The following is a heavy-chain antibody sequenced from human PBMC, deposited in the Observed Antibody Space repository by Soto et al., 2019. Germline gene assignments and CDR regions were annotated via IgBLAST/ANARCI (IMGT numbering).Heavy chain of an antibody. CDR3: ARGGGRIFDY. D-gene: IGHD3-16*01. J-gene: IGHJ4*02. Sequence: QVQLQQWGAGLLKPSETLSLTCAVYGGSFSGYYWNWIRQPPGKGLEWIGEINHSGSTNYNPSLKGRVTLSVDTSKNQFSLKLSSVTAADTAVYYCARGGGRIFDYWGQGTLVTVSS. CDR1: GGSFSGYY. CDR2: INHSGST. V-gene: IGHV4-34*01.